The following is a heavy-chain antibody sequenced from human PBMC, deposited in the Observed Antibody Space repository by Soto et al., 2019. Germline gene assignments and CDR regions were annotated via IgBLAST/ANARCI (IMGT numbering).Heavy chain of an antibody. CDR2: ITPTGDST. V-gene: IGHV1-46*01. CDR1: GYTFTNYY. CDR3: ARDWELGY. Sequence: ASVKVSCKASGYTFTNYYMHWVRQAPGQGLEWMGLITPTGDSTTYAQKFQGRVTMTRDTSTSTVYMELSSLRSDDTAFYYCARDWELGYWGQGTLATVSS. J-gene: IGHJ4*02. D-gene: IGHD1-7*01.